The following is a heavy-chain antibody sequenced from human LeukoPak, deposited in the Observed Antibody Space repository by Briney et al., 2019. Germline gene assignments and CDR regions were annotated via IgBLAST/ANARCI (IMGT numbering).Heavy chain of an antibody. CDR3: AIRPIVVVNDVGYYFDY. J-gene: IGHJ4*02. CDR1: GGSISSYY. D-gene: IGHD3-22*01. Sequence: PSETLSLTCTVSGGSISSYYWSWIRQPAGQGLEWIGRIYTSGSTNYNPSLKRRVTMSVDTSKNQFSLKLSSETAADTAVYYCAIRPIVVVNDVGYYFDYWGQGTLVTVSS. CDR2: IYTSGST. V-gene: IGHV4-4*07.